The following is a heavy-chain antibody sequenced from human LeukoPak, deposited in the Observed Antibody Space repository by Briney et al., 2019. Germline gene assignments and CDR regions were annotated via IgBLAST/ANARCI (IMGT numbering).Heavy chain of an antibody. CDR2: INHSGST. J-gene: IGHJ6*02. D-gene: IGHD1-26*01. Sequence: SQTLSLTCTVSGGSISSGGYYWSWIRQPPGKGLEWIGEINHSGSTNYNPSLKSRVTISVDTSKNQFSLKLSSVTAADTAVYYCARGLVVGARSLYYYYGMDVWGQGTTVTVSS. V-gene: IGHV4-30-2*01. CDR1: GGSISSGGYY. CDR3: ARGLVVGARSLYYYYGMDV.